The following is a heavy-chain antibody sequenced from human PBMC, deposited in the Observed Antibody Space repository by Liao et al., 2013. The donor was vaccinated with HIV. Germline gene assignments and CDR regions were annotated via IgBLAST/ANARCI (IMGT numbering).Heavy chain of an antibody. J-gene: IGHJ6*03. V-gene: IGHV4-61*02. Sequence: QVQLQESGPGLVKPSQTLSLTCTVSGDSIGSGSYYWSWIRQPAGKGLEWIGRVYTSGTTNYNPSLKSRVTISLDTSKNQFSLKLNSVTAADTAVYYCARESGISWIYYHYYYMDVWGKGTTVTVSS. D-gene: IGHD6-13*01. CDR2: VYTSGTT. CDR3: ARESGISWIYYHYYYMDV. CDR1: GDSIGSGSYY.